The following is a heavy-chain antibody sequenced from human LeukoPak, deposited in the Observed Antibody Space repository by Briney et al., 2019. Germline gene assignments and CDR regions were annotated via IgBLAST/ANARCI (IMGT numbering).Heavy chain of an antibody. CDR2: ISTSATYS. CDR1: GFTFSDHY. Sequence: VGSLRLSCAASGFTFSDHYMSWVRQAPGKGLEWVSYISTSATYSTYADSVKGRFTISRDDAKNSVYLQMNSLRAEDTAIYYCARGHHNGDYWGQGTLVIVSS. CDR3: ARGHHNGDY. D-gene: IGHD2-8*01. J-gene: IGHJ4*02. V-gene: IGHV3-11*06.